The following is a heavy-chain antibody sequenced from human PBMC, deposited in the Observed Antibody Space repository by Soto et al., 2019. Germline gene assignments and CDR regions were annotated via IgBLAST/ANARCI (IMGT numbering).Heavy chain of an antibody. CDR2: ISGSGGST. V-gene: IGHV3-23*01. D-gene: IGHD6-13*01. CDR1: GFTFSSYA. Sequence: GGSLRLSCAASGFTFSSYAMSWVRQAPGKGLEWVSAISGSGGSTYYADSVKGRFTISRDNSKNTLYLQMNSLKTEDTAVYYCTTNSGIAAAGTDYWGQGTLVTVSA. CDR3: TTNSGIAAAGTDY. J-gene: IGHJ4*02.